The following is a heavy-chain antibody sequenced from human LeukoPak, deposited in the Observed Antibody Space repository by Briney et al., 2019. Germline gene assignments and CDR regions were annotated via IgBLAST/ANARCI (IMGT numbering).Heavy chain of an antibody. V-gene: IGHV4-34*01. CDR2: INHSGST. CDR3: ARGFRYYYDSSGYYDH. D-gene: IGHD3-22*01. CDR1: GGSFSGYY. J-gene: IGHJ5*02. Sequence: PSETLSLTCAVYGGSFSGYYWSWIRQPPGKGLEWIGEINHSGSTNYNPSLKSRVTISVDTSKNQFSLKLSSVTAADTAVYYCARGFRYYYDSSGYYDHRGQGTLVTVSS.